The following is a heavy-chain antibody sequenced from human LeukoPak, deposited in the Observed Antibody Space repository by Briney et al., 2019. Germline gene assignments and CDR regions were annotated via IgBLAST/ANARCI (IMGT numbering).Heavy chain of an antibody. CDR1: GGSISSYY. CDR2: IYTSGST. Sequence: PSETLSLTCTFSGGSISSYYWSWIRQPAGKGLEWIGSIYTSGSTNYNPSLKSRVTMSVDTSKNQFSLKLSSVTAADTAVYYCARVPVYCSSTSCYYYYYFMDVWGKGTTVTVSS. J-gene: IGHJ6*03. V-gene: IGHV4-4*07. CDR3: ARVPVYCSSTSCYYYYYFMDV. D-gene: IGHD2-2*01.